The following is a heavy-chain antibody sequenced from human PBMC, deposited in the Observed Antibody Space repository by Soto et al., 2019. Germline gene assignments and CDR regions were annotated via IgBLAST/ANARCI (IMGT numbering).Heavy chain of an antibody. Sequence: EVQLVESGGGLVQPGRSLRLSCAASGFTFDDYAMHWVRQAPGKGLEWVSGISWNSGSIGYADSVKCRFTISRDNAKNSLYLQMNSLRAEDTALYYCAKDGRSNSLDYWGQGTLVTVSS. CDR2: ISWNSGSI. CDR3: AKDGRSNSLDY. D-gene: IGHD1-7*01. CDR1: GFTFDDYA. J-gene: IGHJ4*02. V-gene: IGHV3-9*01.